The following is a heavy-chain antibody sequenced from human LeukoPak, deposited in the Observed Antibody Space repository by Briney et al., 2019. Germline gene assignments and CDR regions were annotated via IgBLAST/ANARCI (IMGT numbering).Heavy chain of an antibody. Sequence: SETLSLTCTVSGGSISNSSYYWGWIRQPLGKGLEWIGSVYYSGSTYSNPSLKSRVTIFIDTSKNQFSLNLSSVTAADTAVYYCARLKSGVGWFDPWGQGTLVTVSS. D-gene: IGHD1-26*01. CDR3: ARLKSGVGWFDP. J-gene: IGHJ5*02. V-gene: IGHV4-39*01. CDR2: VYYSGST. CDR1: GGSISNSSYY.